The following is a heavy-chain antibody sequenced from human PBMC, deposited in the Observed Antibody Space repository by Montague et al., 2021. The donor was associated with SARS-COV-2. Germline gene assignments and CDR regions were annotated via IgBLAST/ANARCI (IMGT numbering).Heavy chain of an antibody. D-gene: IGHD6-19*01. CDR2: LFYSGSS. Sequence: SETLSLTCTVAGGSISSSNYYWGWIRQPPGKGLEWIGSLFYSGSSFYXPSLKSRVTISVDTSKNQFSLRLSSVTAADTAVYYCVAEWLAIYYFDFWGQGTLVTVPS. V-gene: IGHV4-39*01. CDR1: GGSISSSNYY. J-gene: IGHJ4*02. CDR3: VAEWLAIYYFDF.